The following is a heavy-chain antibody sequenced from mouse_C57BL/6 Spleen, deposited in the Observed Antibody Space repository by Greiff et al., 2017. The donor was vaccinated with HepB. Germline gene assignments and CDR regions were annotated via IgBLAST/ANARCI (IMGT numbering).Heavy chain of an antibody. Sequence: VQLKQSGPGLAKPSQTLSLTCSVTGYSITSDYWNWIRKFPGNKLEYMGYISYSGSTYSNPSLKSRISITRDTSKNQYYLQLNSVTTEDTATYYCARYPYGSTTGEYFDYWGQGTTLTVSS. J-gene: IGHJ2*01. CDR3: ARYPYGSTTGEYFDY. CDR1: GYSITSDY. D-gene: IGHD1-1*01. CDR2: ISYSGST. V-gene: IGHV3-8*01.